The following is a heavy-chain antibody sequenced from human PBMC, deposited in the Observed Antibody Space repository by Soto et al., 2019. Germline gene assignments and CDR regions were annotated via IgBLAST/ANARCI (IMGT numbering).Heavy chain of an antibody. CDR2: IYYSGST. J-gene: IGHJ6*02. V-gene: IGHV4-30-4*01. CDR3: AIDNFLGIFYGVLAF. CDR1: GGSISSGDYY. Sequence: SETLSLTCTVSGGSISSGDYYWSWIRQPPGKGLEWIGYIYYSGSTYYNPSLKSRVTISVDTSKNQFSLKLSSVTAADTAVYYCAIDNFLGIFYGVLAFWGQGSTVTVSS. D-gene: IGHD4-17*01.